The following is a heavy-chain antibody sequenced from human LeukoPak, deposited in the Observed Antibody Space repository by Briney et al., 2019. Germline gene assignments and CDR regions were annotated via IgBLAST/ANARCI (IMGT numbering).Heavy chain of an antibody. V-gene: IGHV4-4*09. CDR3: ARHRYDSSGYAAAEHRVGVGYYFDY. J-gene: IGHJ4*02. CDR1: GGSISSYY. CDR2: IYTSGST. Sequence: SETLSLTCTVSGGSISSYYWSWIRQPPGKGLEWIGYIYTSGSTNYNPSLKSRVTISVDTSKNQFSLKLSSVTAADTAVYYCARHRYDSSGYAAAEHRVGVGYYFDYWGQGTLVTVPS. D-gene: IGHD3-22*01.